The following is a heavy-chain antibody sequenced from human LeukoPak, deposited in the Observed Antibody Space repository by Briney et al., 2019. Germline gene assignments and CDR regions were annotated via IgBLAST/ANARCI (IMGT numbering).Heavy chain of an antibody. V-gene: IGHV4-30-2*01. CDR3: ARGVYDFWSGYWYYYYGMDV. CDR1: GGSISSDGYS. J-gene: IGHJ6*02. D-gene: IGHD3-3*01. CDR2: IYYSGST. Sequence: PSQTLSLTCAVSGGSISSDGYSWSWIRQPPGKGLEWIGYIYYSGSTYYNPSLKSRVTISVDRSKTQFSLKLSSVTAADTAVYYCARGVYDFWSGYWYYYYGMDVWGQGTTVTVSS.